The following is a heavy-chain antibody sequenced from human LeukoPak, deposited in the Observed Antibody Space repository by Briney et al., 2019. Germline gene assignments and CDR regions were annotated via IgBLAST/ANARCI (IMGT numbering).Heavy chain of an antibody. Sequence: GGSLRPSCAASGFTFSSYAMSWVRQAPGKGLEWVSAISGSGGSTYYADSVKGRFTISRDNSKNTLYLQMNSLRAEDTAVYYCAKDPSRYSSGWYVGYYFDYWGQGTLVTVSS. J-gene: IGHJ4*02. D-gene: IGHD6-19*01. V-gene: IGHV3-23*01. CDR2: ISGSGGST. CDR1: GFTFSSYA. CDR3: AKDPSRYSSGWYVGYYFDY.